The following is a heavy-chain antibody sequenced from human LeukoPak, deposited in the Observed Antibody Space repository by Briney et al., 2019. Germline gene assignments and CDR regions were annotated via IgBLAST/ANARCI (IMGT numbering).Heavy chain of an antibody. J-gene: IGHJ2*01. CDR1: GFTFSSYA. D-gene: IGHD4-17*01. CDR3: ARGTVTPGHWYFDL. Sequence: GSLRLSCAASGFTFSSYAMHWVRQAPGKGLEWVAVTSYDESHKYYADSVKGRFTISRDNSKSTLDLQMNSLRPEDTAVYYRARGTVTPGHWYFDLWGRGTLVTVSS. CDR2: TSYDESHK. V-gene: IGHV3-30*04.